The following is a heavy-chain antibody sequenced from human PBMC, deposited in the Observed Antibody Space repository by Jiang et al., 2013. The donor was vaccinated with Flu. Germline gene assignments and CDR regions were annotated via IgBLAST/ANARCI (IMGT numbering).Heavy chain of an antibody. Sequence: GPGLVKPSETLSLTCTVSGDSISSYYWTWIRQPPGKGLEWIGYILYSGSTKYNPSLKSRVTISVDTSKSHFSLRLSSVTAADTAVYYCARGHHSGSDLFYFDLWGQGTLVTVSS. J-gene: IGHJ4*02. CDR3: ARGHHSGSDLFYFDL. CDR1: GDSISSYY. D-gene: IGHD6-19*01. CDR2: ILYSGST. V-gene: IGHV4-59*01.